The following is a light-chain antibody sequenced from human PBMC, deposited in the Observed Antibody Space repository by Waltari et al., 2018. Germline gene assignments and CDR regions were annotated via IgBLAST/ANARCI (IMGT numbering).Light chain of an antibody. V-gene: IGLV1-40*01. CDR2: SFS. J-gene: IGLJ2*01. CDR1: KSNIGAAFD. CDR3: QSYDTTLSAVV. Sequence: QSVLTQPPSVSGAPGQRGTISCSGTKSNIGAAFDVHWYQPVPGTAPKLLLHSFSNRPSGVSDRFSGFKSGASASLVITGLQAEDEAMYYCQSYDTTLSAVVFGGGTRLTV.